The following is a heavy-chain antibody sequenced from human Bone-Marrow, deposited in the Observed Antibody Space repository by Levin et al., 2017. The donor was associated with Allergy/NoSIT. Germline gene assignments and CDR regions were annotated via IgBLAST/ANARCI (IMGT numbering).Heavy chain of an antibody. CDR3: ARSQGRSGWSYYYYGMDV. D-gene: IGHD6-19*01. CDR2: ISGNSHYV. J-gene: IGHJ6*02. Sequence: KTGESLKISCRGSGFDFNTHDMNWVRQAPGQGLEWVSSISGNSHYVYYADSVKGRFSISRDNAKNSMFLHMNSLRVEDTAVYYCARSQGRSGWSYYYYGMDVWGRGTTLTVSS. CDR1: GFDFNTHD. V-gene: IGHV3-21*06.